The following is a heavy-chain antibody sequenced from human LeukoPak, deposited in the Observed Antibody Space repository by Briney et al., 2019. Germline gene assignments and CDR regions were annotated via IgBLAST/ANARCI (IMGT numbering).Heavy chain of an antibody. CDR1: GFTFSSYS. V-gene: IGHV3-21*01. CDR2: ISSSSSYI. D-gene: IGHD5-24*01. Sequence: GGSLRLSCAASGFTFSSYSMNWVRQAPGKGLEWVSSISSSSSYIYYADSVKGRFTISRDNAKNSPYLQMNSLRAEDTAVYYCARDARWLQPKCYFDYWGQGTLVTVSS. J-gene: IGHJ4*02. CDR3: ARDARWLQPKCYFDY.